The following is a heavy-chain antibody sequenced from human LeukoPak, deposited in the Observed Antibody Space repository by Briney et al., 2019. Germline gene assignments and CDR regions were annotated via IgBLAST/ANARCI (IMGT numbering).Heavy chain of an antibody. CDR2: IYPDDSDI. J-gene: IGHJ4*02. V-gene: IGHV5-51*01. D-gene: IGHD6-13*01. Sequence: GESLKISCKGSGYRFTSYWIGWVRQMPGKGLEWMGIIYPDDSDIRYSPSFQGQVTISADKSISTAYLQWSSLKASDTAMYYCARHSSSSWYNRGGFDFWGQGTLVTVSS. CDR3: ARHSSSSWYNRGGFDF. CDR1: GYRFTSYW.